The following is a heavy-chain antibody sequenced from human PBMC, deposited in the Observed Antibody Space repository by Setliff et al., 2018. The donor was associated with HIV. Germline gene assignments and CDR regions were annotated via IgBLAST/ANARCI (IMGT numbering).Heavy chain of an antibody. CDR2: ISAYNGNT. V-gene: IGHV1-18*01. CDR1: GYTFTSYG. J-gene: IGHJ4*02. CDR3: ARVPGDYGDNPIDF. D-gene: IGHD4-17*01. Sequence: ASVKVSCKAFGYTFTSYGINWVRQAPGQGLEWMGWISAYNGNTDYAQNLQDRVTMTTDTSTSTAYMELRSLRSDDTAVYYCARVPGDYGDNPIDFWGQGTLVTVSS.